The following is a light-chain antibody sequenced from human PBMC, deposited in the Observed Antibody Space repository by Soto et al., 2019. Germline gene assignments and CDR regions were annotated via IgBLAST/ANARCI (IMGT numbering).Light chain of an antibody. V-gene: IGLV1-40*01. Sequence: QAVLTQPPSVSGAPGQRVTISCTGSSSNIGAGYDVHWYQQLPGTAPKLLIYGNSNRPSGVPDRFSGSKSGTSASLAITGLQAEDEAHYYCQSYDSSPIVVFGGGTKLTVL. CDR3: QSYDSSPIVV. CDR2: GNS. CDR1: SSNIGAGYD. J-gene: IGLJ2*01.